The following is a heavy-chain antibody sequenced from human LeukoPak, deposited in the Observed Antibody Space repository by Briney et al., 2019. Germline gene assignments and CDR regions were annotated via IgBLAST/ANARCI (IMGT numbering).Heavy chain of an antibody. CDR3: ASAAGY. J-gene: IGHJ4*02. CDR1: GFTFSDYE. V-gene: IGHV3-30*03. CDR2: ISYDGSNK. D-gene: IGHD6-13*01. Sequence: GGSLTLSCAASGFTFSDYEMNWVRQAPGKGLEWVAVISYDGSNKYYADSVKGRFTISRDNSKHTLYLQMNSLRAEDTAVYYCASAAGYWGQGTLVTVSS.